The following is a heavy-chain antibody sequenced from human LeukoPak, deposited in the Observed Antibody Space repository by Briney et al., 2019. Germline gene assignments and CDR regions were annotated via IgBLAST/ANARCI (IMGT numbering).Heavy chain of an antibody. CDR1: GYTFTSYG. V-gene: IGHV1-18*01. Sequence: ASVKVSCKASGYTFTSYGISWVRQAPGQGLEWMGWISAYNGNTNYAQKLQGRVTMTTDTSTSTAYMELRSLRSDDTAAYYCARDSGSGSYYPAYYYYMDVWGKGTTVTVSS. CDR2: ISAYNGNT. D-gene: IGHD3-10*01. J-gene: IGHJ6*03. CDR3: ARDSGSGSYYPAYYYYMDV.